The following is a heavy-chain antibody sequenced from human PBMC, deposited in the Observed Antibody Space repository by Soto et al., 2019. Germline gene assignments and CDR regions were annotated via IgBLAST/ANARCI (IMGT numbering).Heavy chain of an antibody. D-gene: IGHD6-19*01. V-gene: IGHV3-30*18. CDR2: VSHDGRNT. Sequence: SMRLSCAAAGFTFSDYGIRCVRQTPGKGLEWVAVVSHDGRNTHYADSVKGRFTISRDSSKNTVSLEMTSLRAEDTAVYYCAKGGRQSLVTSDFNYWGQGALVTVSS. CDR1: GFTFSDYG. J-gene: IGHJ4*02. CDR3: AKGGRQSLVTSDFNY.